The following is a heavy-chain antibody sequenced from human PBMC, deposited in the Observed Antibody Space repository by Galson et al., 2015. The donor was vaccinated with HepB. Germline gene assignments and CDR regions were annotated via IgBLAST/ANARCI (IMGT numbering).Heavy chain of an antibody. CDR2: VSYDGSNK. J-gene: IGHJ4*02. D-gene: IGHD6-13*01. V-gene: IGHV3-30*04. CDR1: GFTFSSYA. Sequence: SLRLSCAASGFTFSSYAMHWVRQAPGKGLEWVAVVSYDGSNKYYADSVKGRFTISRDNSKKTLYLQMNSLRAEDTAVYYCARPGYSSSSHFDYWGQGTLVTVSS. CDR3: ARPGYSSSSHFDY.